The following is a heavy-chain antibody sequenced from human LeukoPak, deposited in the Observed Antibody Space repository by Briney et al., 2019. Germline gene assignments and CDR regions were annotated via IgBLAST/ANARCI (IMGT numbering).Heavy chain of an antibody. J-gene: IGHJ6*03. CDR2: MNPNSGNT. Sequence: GASVKVSCKASGYTFTSYDINWVRQATGQGLEWMGWMNPNSGNTGYAQKFQGRVTITRNTSISTAYMELSSLRSEDTAVYYCARAFTSSGSYYGDGYYYYYMDDWGKGTTVTVSS. V-gene: IGHV1-8*03. D-gene: IGHD1-26*01. CDR1: GYTFTSYD. CDR3: ARAFTSSGSYYGDGYYYYYMDD.